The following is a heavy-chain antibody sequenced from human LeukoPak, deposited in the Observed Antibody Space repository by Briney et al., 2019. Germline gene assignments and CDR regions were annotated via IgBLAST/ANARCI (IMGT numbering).Heavy chain of an antibody. J-gene: IGHJ4*02. CDR3: ARGRTYYDSGGPCNY. V-gene: IGHV1-2*02. D-gene: IGHD3-22*01. Sequence: ASVKVSCKASGYTFTGYYMHWVRQAPGQGLEWMGWINPNSGGTNYAQKFQGRVTMTRDTSISTAYMELSRLRSDDTAVYYCARGRTYYDSGGPCNYWGQGTLVTVSS. CDR2: INPNSGGT. CDR1: GYTFTGYY.